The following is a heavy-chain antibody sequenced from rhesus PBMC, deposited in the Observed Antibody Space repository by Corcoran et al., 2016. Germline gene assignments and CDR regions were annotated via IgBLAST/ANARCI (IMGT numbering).Heavy chain of an antibody. CDR1: GYSISSNY. CDR2: IYGSSGST. Sequence: QVQLQESGPGLLTPSETLSLTCAVSGYSISSNYWSWIRQPPGKGLEWIGYIYGSSGSTNYNPSLKRRVTISTDTSKNQFSLKLSSVTAADTAVYYCARVYGSSYNRFDVWGPGVLVTVSS. CDR3: ARVYGSSYNRFDV. J-gene: IGHJ5-1*01. V-gene: IGHV4-147*01. D-gene: IGHD4-29*01.